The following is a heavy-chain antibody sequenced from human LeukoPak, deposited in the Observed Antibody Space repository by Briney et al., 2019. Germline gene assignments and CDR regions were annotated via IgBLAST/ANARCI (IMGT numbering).Heavy chain of an antibody. J-gene: IGHJ4*02. V-gene: IGHV3-23*01. Sequence: GGSLRLSCAASGFTFSSYGMAWVRQAPGKGLEWVSTISSDGKNEHYADSVKGRFTISRDNSKSTLYLQMNSLRAEDTAIYYCARDVDPYRYGLMFDSWGQGTLVTVSS. CDR3: ARDVDPYRYGLMFDS. CDR1: GFTFSSYG. CDR2: ISSDGKNE. D-gene: IGHD5-18*01.